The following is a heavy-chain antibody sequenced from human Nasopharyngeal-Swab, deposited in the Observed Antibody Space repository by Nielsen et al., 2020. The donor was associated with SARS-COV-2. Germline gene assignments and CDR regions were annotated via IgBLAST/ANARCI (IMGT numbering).Heavy chain of an antibody. V-gene: IGHV4-59*01. D-gene: IGHD6-6*01. Sequence: SETLSLTCTVSGGSISSYYWSWIRQPPGKGLEWIGYIYYSGSTNYNPSLKSRVTISVDTSKNQFFLKLSSVTAADTAVYYCARGERRAARPPGGYFDYWGQGTLVTVSS. J-gene: IGHJ4*02. CDR1: GGSISSYY. CDR2: IYYSGST. CDR3: ARGERRAARPPGGYFDY.